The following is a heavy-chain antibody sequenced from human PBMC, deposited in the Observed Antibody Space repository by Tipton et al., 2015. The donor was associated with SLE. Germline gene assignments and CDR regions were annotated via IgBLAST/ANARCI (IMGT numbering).Heavy chain of an antibody. CDR1: GGSISSDTFY. D-gene: IGHD1-7*01. Sequence: TLSLTCIVSGGSISSDTFYWGWIRQPPGKGLEWIGHISDSEGTNYNPSPRSRVTMSVDTSKNQFSLKLRSVTAADTALYYCARVLLGLRQIGYWYFDLWGRGTLVTVSS. CDR3: ARVLLGLRQIGYWYFDL. V-gene: IGHV4-61*01. J-gene: IGHJ2*01. CDR2: ISDSEGT.